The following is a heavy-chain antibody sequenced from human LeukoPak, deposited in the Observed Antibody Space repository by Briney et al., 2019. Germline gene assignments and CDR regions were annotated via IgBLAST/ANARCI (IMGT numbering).Heavy chain of an antibody. CDR2: IYYSGST. J-gene: IGHJ5*02. D-gene: IGHD5-12*01. CDR1: GGSISSSSYY. CDR3: ASRYSGYGVYWFDP. Sequence: PSETLSLTCTVSGGSISSSSYYWGWIRQPPGKGLEWIGSIYYSGSTYYNPSLKSRVTISVDTSKNQFSLKLSSVTAADTAVYYCASRYSGYGVYWFDPWGQGTLVTVSS. V-gene: IGHV4-39*01.